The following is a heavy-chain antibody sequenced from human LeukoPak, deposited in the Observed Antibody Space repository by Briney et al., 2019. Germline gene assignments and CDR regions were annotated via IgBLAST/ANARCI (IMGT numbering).Heavy chain of an antibody. J-gene: IGHJ6*02. CDR2: ISSSSSYI. CDR1: GFTFSSYS. D-gene: IGHD3-10*01. CDR3: ARGYGPNYYYYYGMDV. V-gene: IGHV3-21*01. Sequence: GGSLRLSCAASGFTFSSYSMNWVRQAPGKGLEWVSSISSSSSYIYYADSVKGRFTISRDNAKNSLYLQMNSLRAEDTAVYYCARGYGPNYYYYYGMDVWGQGTTVTVSS.